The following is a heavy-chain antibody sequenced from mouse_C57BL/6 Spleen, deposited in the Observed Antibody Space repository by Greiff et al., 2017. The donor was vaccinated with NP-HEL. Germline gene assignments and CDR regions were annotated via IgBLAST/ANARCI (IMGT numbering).Heavy chain of an antibody. CDR2: IYPGDGAP. CDR1: GYAFSSSW. D-gene: IGHD2-2*01. J-gene: IGHJ3*01. CDR3: ARSSYGYDVVWFAY. V-gene: IGHV1-82*01. Sequence: QVQLKQSGPELVKPGASVKISCKASGYAFSSSWMNWVKQRPGTGLEWIGRIYPGDGAPNYNGKFKGKATLTADKSSSTAYMQLSSLTSEDSAVYYGARSSYGYDVVWFAYWGQGTLVTVSA.